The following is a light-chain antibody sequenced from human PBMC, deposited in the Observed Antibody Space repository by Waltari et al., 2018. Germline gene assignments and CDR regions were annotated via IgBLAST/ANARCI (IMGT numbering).Light chain of an antibody. J-gene: IGLJ2*01. CDR3: QAWDSSPV. CDR2: QDS. CDR1: KLGDKY. Sequence: SYELTQPPSVSVSPGQTASIPCSGDKLGDKYACWYQQKPGQSPVVVIYQDSKRPSGIPERFSGANPGNTATLTVSGTQAMDEADYYCQAWDSSPVFGGGTKLTVL. V-gene: IGLV3-1*01.